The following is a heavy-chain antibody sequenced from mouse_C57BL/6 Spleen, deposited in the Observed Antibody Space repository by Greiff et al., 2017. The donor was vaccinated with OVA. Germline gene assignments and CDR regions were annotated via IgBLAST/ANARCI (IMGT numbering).Heavy chain of an antibody. D-gene: IGHD2-4*01. J-gene: IGHJ1*03. CDR3: TRRLPPYWYFDV. CDR1: GFNIKDDY. CDR2: IDPENGDT. Sequence: VQLQQSGAELVRPGASVKLSCTASGFNIKDDYMYWVKQRPEQGLEWIGWIDPENGDTEYASKFQGKATITADTSSNTAYLQLSSLTSEDTAVYYCTRRLPPYWYFDVWGTGTTVTVSS. V-gene: IGHV14-4*01.